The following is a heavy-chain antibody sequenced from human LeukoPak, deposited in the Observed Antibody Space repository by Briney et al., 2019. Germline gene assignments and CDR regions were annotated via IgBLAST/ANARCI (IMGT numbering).Heavy chain of an antibody. V-gene: IGHV3-21*04. D-gene: IGHD4/OR15-4a*01. CDR3: ARRAGAYSHPYDY. Sequence: GGSLRLSCAASGFTFSSYSMNWVRQAPGKGLEWVSSISSSSSYIYYADSVKGRFTISRDNAKNSLYLQMNSLRAEDTAVYYCARRAGAYSHPYDYWGQGTLVTVSP. CDR1: GFTFSSYS. CDR2: ISSSSSYI. J-gene: IGHJ4*02.